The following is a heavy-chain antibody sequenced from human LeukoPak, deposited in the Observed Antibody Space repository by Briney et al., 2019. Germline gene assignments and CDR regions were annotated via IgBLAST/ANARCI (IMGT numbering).Heavy chain of an antibody. Sequence: GASVKVSCKASGYTFTSYDINWVRQATGQGLEWMGWMNPNSGNTGYAQKFQGRVTMTRNTSISTAYMELSSLRSEDTAVYYCARGTRSRITIFGVVIKRWFDPWAREPWSPSPQ. CDR1: GYTFTSYD. CDR2: MNPNSGNT. D-gene: IGHD3-3*01. CDR3: ARGTRSRITIFGVVIKRWFDP. V-gene: IGHV1-8*01. J-gene: IGHJ5*02.